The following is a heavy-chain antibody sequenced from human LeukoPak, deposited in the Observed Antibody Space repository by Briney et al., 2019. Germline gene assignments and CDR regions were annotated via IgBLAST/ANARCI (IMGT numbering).Heavy chain of an antibody. CDR1: GGSIRSRSYF. CDR3: ARRLNKPGSTSYFIDY. Sequence: SETLSLTCTVSGGSIRSRSYFLAWIRQPPGKGLEWIGSISYGGTTYYNASLESRLTISVDRSKNQLSLSLSSDIATDTAVYYCARRLNKPGSTSYFIDYWGQGTLVSVSS. D-gene: IGHD1/OR15-1a*01. V-gene: IGHV4-39*01. J-gene: IGHJ4*02. CDR2: ISYGGTT.